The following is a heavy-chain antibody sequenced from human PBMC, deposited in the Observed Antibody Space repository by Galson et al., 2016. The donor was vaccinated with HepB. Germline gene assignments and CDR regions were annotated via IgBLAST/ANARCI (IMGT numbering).Heavy chain of an antibody. CDR1: GFTVTSNY. J-gene: IGHJ4*01. CDR2: ILIGGST. V-gene: IGHV3-53*01. CDR3: ARGHCYSTPFDL. D-gene: IGHD2-21*01. Sequence: SLRLSCAASGFTVTSNYMSWVRRAPGKGLEWVSVILIGGSTFYAASVKGRFTISRDNSRNTLFLQMDSLRAGDTATFYCARGHCYSTPFDLWGQGTLVTVSS.